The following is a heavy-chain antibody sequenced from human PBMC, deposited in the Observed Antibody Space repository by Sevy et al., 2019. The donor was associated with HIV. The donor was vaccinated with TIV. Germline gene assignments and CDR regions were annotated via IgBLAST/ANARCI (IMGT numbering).Heavy chain of an antibody. CDR3: SRDQWQQVVRPHCDY. D-gene: IGHD6-13*01. V-gene: IGHV3-49*04. J-gene: IGHJ4*02. CDR1: GFIFGDYA. CDR2: IRSKAFGGTT. Sequence: GGSLRLSCTASGFIFGDYAVSWVRQAPGKGLEWVGFIRSKAFGGTTDFAASVKGRFPISRDDSKSIAYLQMNSLKTEDTAVYYCSRDQWQQVVRPHCDYWGQGTLVTVSS.